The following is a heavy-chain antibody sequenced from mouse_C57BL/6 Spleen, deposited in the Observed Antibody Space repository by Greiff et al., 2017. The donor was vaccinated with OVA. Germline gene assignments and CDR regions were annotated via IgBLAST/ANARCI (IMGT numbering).Heavy chain of an antibody. V-gene: IGHV1-18*01. J-gene: IGHJ1*03. CDR3: ARHGDAWYFDV. CDR1: GYTFTDYN. CDR2: INPNNGGT. D-gene: IGHD3-3*01. Sequence: VQLQQSGPELVKPGASVKIPCKASGYTFTDYNMDWVKQSHGKSLEWIGDINPNNGGTIYNQKFKGKATLTVDKSSSTAYMELRSLTSEDTAVYYCARHGDAWYFDVWGTGTTVTVSS.